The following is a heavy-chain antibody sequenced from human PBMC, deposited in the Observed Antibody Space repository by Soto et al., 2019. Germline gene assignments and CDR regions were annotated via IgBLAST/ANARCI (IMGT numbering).Heavy chain of an antibody. CDR2: ISGSGVNT. V-gene: IGHV3-23*01. Sequence: GGSLRLSCAGSGFTFSIYAMTWVHQAPGKGLEWVSTISGSGVNTYYADSVKGRFTVSRDNSKNMLYLQMNSLRADDTALYHCAKQHNHFYYYGMDVCGQGTTVTVSS. CDR3: AKQHNHFYYYGMDV. CDR1: GFTFSIYA. J-gene: IGHJ6*02.